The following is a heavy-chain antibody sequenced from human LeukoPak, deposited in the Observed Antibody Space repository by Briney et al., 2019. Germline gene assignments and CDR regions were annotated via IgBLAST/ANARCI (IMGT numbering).Heavy chain of an antibody. CDR2: INHSGST. J-gene: IGHJ6*02. CDR1: GGSFSGYY. V-gene: IGHV4-34*01. D-gene: IGHD5-18*01. Sequence: SETLSLTCAVYGGSFSGYYWSWIRQPPGRGLEWIGEINHSGSTNYNPSLKSRVTISVDTSKNQFSLKLSSVTAADTAVYYCASLKTHSYGSLRKVDVWGQGTTVTVSS. CDR3: ASLKTHSYGSLRKVDV.